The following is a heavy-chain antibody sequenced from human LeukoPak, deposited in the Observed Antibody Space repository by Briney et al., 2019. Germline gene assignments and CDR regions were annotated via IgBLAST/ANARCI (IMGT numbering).Heavy chain of an antibody. V-gene: IGHV1-46*01. Sequence: ASVKVSCKASGYTFTSYYMHWVRQAPGQGLEWMGIINPSGGSTSYAQRFQGRVTMTRDMSTSTVYMELSSLRSEDTAVYYCARLGYDSSGYLIQTYYYYMDVWGKGTTVTVSS. CDR1: GYTFTSYY. J-gene: IGHJ6*03. CDR2: INPSGGST. CDR3: ARLGYDSSGYLIQTYYYYMDV. D-gene: IGHD3-22*01.